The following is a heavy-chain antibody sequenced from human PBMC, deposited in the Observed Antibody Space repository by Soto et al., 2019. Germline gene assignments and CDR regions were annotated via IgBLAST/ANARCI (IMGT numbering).Heavy chain of an antibody. V-gene: IGHV3-48*03. CDR3: ASRYYYDSSGYYYC. J-gene: IGHJ4*02. Sequence: GGSLRLSCAASGFTFSSYEMNWVRQAPGKGLEWVSYISSSGSTIYYADSVKGRFTISRDNAKNSLYLQMNSLRAEDRAFYYCASRYYYDSSGYYYCWGQGTLVTVSS. CDR2: ISSSGSTI. D-gene: IGHD3-22*01. CDR1: GFTFSSYE.